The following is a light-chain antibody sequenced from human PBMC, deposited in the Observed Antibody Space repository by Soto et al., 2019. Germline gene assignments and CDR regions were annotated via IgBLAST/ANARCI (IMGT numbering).Light chain of an antibody. V-gene: IGKV3-20*01. CDR1: QSVSSSY. Sequence: EIVFTQSPGTLSLSPVERATLSCRASQSVSSSYLAWYQQKPGQAPRLLIYGASSRATGIPDRFSGSGSATDFTLTISRLEPEDFAVYYCQRYGTSPPLTFGGGTKVDIK. J-gene: IGKJ4*01. CDR2: GAS. CDR3: QRYGTSPPLT.